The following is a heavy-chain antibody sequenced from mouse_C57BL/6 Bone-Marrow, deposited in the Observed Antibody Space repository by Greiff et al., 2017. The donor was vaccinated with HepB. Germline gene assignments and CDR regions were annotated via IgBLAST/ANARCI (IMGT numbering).Heavy chain of an antibody. CDR1: GYTFTGYW. J-gene: IGHJ2*01. D-gene: IGHD2-10*01. V-gene: IGHV1-9*01. Sequence: QVQLQQSGAELMKPGASVKLSCKATGYTFTGYWIEWVKQRPGHGLEWIGEILPGSGSTNYNEKFKGKATFTADTSSNTAYMQLSSLTTEDSAIYYCVQGRAYYGNYVSPYFDYWGQGTTLTVSS. CDR3: VQGRAYYGNYVSPYFDY. CDR2: ILPGSGST.